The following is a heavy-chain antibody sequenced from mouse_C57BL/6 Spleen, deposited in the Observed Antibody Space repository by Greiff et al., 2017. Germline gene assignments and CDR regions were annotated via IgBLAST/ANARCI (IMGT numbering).Heavy chain of an antibody. CDR2: IDPNSGGT. Sequence: QVQLQQPGAELVKPGASVKLSCKASGYTFTSYWMHWVKQRPGRGLEWIGRIDPNSGGTKYNEKFKSKATLTVDKPSSTAYMQLSSLTSEDSAVYYCARSLDRTSQATFFAYWGQGTLVTVSA. CDR1: GYTFTSYW. V-gene: IGHV1-72*01. D-gene: IGHD3-2*02. CDR3: ARSLDRTSQATFFAY. J-gene: IGHJ3*01.